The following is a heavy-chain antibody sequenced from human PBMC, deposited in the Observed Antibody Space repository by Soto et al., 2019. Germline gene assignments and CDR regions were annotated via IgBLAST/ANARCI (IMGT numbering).Heavy chain of an antibody. Sequence: GESLKISCKGSGYSFTSYWIGWVRQMPGKGLEKMGIIYPGDSDTRYSPSFQGQVTISADKSISTAYLQWSSLKASDTSMYYCARVDPASYYYYYMDVWGKGTTVTVSS. CDR2: IYPGDSDT. CDR1: GYSFTSYW. CDR3: ARVDPASYYYYYMDV. J-gene: IGHJ6*03. D-gene: IGHD2-15*01. V-gene: IGHV5-51*01.